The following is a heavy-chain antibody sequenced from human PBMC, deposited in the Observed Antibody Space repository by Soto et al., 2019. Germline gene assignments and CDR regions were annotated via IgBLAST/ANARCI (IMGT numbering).Heavy chain of an antibody. D-gene: IGHD6-13*01. V-gene: IGHV4-39*01. Sequence: PSETLSLTCTVSGGSISSSSYYWGWIRQPPGKGLEWIGSIYYSGSTYYNPSLKSRVTISVDTSKNQFSLKLSSVTAADTAVYYCARRRPQPYSSSWYYFDYWGQGTLVTVSS. CDR2: IYYSGST. J-gene: IGHJ4*02. CDR1: GGSISSSSYY. CDR3: ARRRPQPYSSSWYYFDY.